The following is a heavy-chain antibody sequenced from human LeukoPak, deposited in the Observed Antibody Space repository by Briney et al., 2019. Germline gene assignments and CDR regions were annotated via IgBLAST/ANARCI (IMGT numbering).Heavy chain of an antibody. J-gene: IGHJ4*02. CDR1: GYTFTRYD. D-gene: IGHD1-26*01. Sequence: GASVKVSCKASGYTFTRYDINWVRQATGQGLEWMGWINTKSGGTGHAQKFRGRVTITRGTSISTVYMELSSLRSEDAAVYYCARDGADGGSYPYWGQGTLVTVSS. V-gene: IGHV1-8*03. CDR2: INTKSGGT. CDR3: ARDGADGGSYPY.